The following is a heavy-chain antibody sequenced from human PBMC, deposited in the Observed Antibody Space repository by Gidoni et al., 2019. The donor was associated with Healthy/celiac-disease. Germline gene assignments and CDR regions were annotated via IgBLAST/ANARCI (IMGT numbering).Heavy chain of an antibody. CDR3: ARGRDYDSSGYYDPFDY. CDR2: IHPGDSDT. J-gene: IGHJ4*02. Sequence: EVQLVQSGAEAKKPGESLKISCKGSGYSFTSYWIGWVRQMPGKGLEWMGIIHPGDSDTRYSPSFQGQVTISADKSISTAYLQWSSLKASDTAMYYCARGRDYDSSGYYDPFDYWGQGTLVTVSS. V-gene: IGHV5-51*01. CDR1: GYSFTSYW. D-gene: IGHD3-22*01.